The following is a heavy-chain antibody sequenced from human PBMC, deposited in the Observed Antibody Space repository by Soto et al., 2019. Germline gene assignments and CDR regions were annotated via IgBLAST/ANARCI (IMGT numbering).Heavy chain of an antibody. CDR3: ARGEGGEAGYSSGWLPFYYGMDV. Sequence: ASVKVSCKASGYTFPGYYMHWVRQAPGQGLEWMGWINPNSGGTNYAQKFQGRVTMTRDTSISTAYMELSRLRSDDTAVYYCARGEGGEAGYSSGWLPFYYGMDVWGQGTTVTVSS. J-gene: IGHJ6*02. V-gene: IGHV1-2*02. D-gene: IGHD6-19*01. CDR1: GYTFPGYY. CDR2: INPNSGGT.